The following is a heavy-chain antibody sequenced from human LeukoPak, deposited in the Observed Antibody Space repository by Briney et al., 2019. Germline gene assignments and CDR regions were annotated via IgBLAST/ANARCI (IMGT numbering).Heavy chain of an antibody. J-gene: IGHJ4*02. D-gene: IGHD6-19*01. Sequence: PSETLSLTCTVSGGSISSSSYYWGWIRQPPGKWLEWIGSIYYSGSTYYNPSLKSRVTISVDTSKNQFSLKLSSVTAADTAVYYCARHTPYSSGWYFDYWGQGTLVTVSS. CDR1: GGSISSSSYY. CDR3: ARHTPYSSGWYFDY. V-gene: IGHV4-39*01. CDR2: IYYSGST.